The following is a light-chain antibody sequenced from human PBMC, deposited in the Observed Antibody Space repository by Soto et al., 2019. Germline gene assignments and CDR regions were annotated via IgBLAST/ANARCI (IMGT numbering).Light chain of an antibody. Sequence: QSALTQPPSASGSPGQSVTISCTGTSSDVGGYNYVSWYQQHPGKAPKLMIYEVSTRPSGVPDRFSGSKSGNTASLTVSGLQAEDEADYYCPSYAGSNNFVVFGGGTKLTVL. CDR3: PSYAGSNNFVV. V-gene: IGLV2-8*01. J-gene: IGLJ2*01. CDR2: EVS. CDR1: SSDVGGYNY.